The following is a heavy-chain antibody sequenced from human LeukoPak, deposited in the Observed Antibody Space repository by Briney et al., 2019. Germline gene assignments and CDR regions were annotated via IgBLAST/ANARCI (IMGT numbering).Heavy chain of an antibody. Sequence: ASETLSLTCTVSGGSISSYYWSWIRQPPGKGLEWIGRIYTSGSTNYNPSLESRVTMSVDTSKNQFSLKLSSVTAADTAVYYCARVTMIVVVGAFDIWGQGTMVTVSS. V-gene: IGHV4-4*07. CDR2: IYTSGST. CDR1: GGSISSYY. CDR3: ARVTMIVVVGAFDI. J-gene: IGHJ3*02. D-gene: IGHD3-22*01.